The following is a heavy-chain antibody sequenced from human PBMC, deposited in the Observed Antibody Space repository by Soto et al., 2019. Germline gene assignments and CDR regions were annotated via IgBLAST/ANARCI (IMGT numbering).Heavy chain of an antibody. Sequence: EVQLVESGGGLVKPGGSLRLSCAASGFTFSSYSVNWVRQAPEKGLEWVSSISSSGSYIYYADSVKGRFTISRDNAKNSLYLQMNSLRAEDTAVYYCAREDPPADAFDIWGQGTMVTVSS. CDR1: GFTFSSYS. CDR2: ISSSGSYI. V-gene: IGHV3-21*01. J-gene: IGHJ3*02. CDR3: AREDPPADAFDI.